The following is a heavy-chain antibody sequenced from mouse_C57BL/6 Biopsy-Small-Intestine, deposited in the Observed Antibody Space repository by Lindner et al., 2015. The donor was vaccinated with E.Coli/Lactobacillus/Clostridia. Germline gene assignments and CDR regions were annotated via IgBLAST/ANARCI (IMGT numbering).Heavy chain of an antibody. CDR2: IYPGDGDT. Sequence: VQLQESGPELVKSGASVKISCKASGYAFSSSWMNWVKQRPGKGLEWIGRIYPGDGDTNYNGKFKGKATLTADKSSSTAYMQLKSLTSEDSAVYYCARFLDGYYLFAYWGQGTLVTVSA. V-gene: IGHV1-82*01. CDR1: GYAFSSSW. J-gene: IGHJ3*01. CDR3: ARFLDGYYLFAY. D-gene: IGHD2-3*01.